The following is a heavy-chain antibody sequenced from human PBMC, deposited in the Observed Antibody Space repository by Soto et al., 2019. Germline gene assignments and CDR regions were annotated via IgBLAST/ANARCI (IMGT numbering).Heavy chain of an antibody. CDR2: IIPLLGRP. J-gene: IGHJ4*02. V-gene: IGHV1-69*08. D-gene: IGHD2-8*02. CDR3: ATVTDHSPELVY. Sequence: QVQLVQSGAELKKPGASVKVSCKASGGTFSSDSVSWVRQAPGQGLEWMGRIIPLLGRPSLAQQFQGRVTNTSDRTPYILFLGLTTQNTAGGAVYLCATVTDHSPELVYWGQGTLVSVTS. CDR1: GGTFSSDS.